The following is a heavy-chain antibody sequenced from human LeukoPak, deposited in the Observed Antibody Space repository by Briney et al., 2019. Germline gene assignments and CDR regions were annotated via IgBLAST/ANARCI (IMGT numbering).Heavy chain of an antibody. CDR3: AREYGGKRYFQH. V-gene: IGHV1-2*02. J-gene: IGHJ1*01. CDR2: INPNSGGT. Sequence: ASVKVSCKASGYTFTGYYMHWVRQAPGQGLEWMGWINPNSGGTNYAQKFQGRVTTTRDTSISTAYMELSRLRSDATAVYYCAREYGGKRYFQHWGQGTLVTVSS. D-gene: IGHD4-23*01. CDR1: GYTFTGYY.